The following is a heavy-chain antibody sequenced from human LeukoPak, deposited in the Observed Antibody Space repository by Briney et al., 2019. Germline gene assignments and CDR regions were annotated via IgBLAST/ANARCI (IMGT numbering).Heavy chain of an antibody. CDR3: ARLPLAMVRGNPGVRVDY. D-gene: IGHD3-10*01. V-gene: IGHV4-39*01. CDR2: IYYSGST. CDR1: GGSISSSSYY. Sequence: PSETLSLTCTVSGGSISSSSYYWGWIRQPPWKWLEWIGSIYYSGSTYYNPSLKSRVTISVDTSKNQFSLKLSSVTAADTAVYYCARLPLAMVRGNPGVRVDYWGQGTLVTVSS. J-gene: IGHJ4*02.